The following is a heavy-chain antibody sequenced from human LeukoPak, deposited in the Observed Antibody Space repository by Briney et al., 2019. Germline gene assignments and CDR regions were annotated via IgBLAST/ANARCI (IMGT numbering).Heavy chain of an antibody. CDR1: GGSISSSSYY. D-gene: IGHD2-15*01. J-gene: IGHJ6*03. V-gene: IGHV4-61*02. Sequence: SETLSLTCTVSGGSISSSSYYWSWIRQPAGKGLEWIGRIYTSGSTNYNPSLKSRVTMSVDTSKNQFSLKLSSVTAADTAVYYCARAPGYCSGGSCYPPYYYYYYMDVWGKGTTVTISS. CDR3: ARAPGYCSGGSCYPPYYYYYYMDV. CDR2: IYTSGST.